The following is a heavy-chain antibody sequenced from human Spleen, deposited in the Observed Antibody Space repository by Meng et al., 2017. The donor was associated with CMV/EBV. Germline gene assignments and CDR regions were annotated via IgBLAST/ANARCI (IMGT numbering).Heavy chain of an antibody. Sequence: ASGYTFTGYYMHWVRQAPGQGLEWMGWINPNSGGTNCAQKFQGRVTMTRDTSISTAYMELSRLRSDDTAVYYCAREVITGTTRTFDYWGQGTLVTVSS. V-gene: IGHV1-2*02. CDR1: GYTFTGYY. CDR2: INPNSGGT. D-gene: IGHD1-7*01. J-gene: IGHJ4*02. CDR3: AREVITGTTRTFDY.